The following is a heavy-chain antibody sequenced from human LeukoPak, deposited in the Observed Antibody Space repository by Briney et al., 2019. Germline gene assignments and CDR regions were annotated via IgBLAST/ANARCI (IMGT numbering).Heavy chain of an antibody. D-gene: IGHD1-26*01. V-gene: IGHV3-23*01. Sequence: GGSLRLSCVASGFTFKNYVMNWVRQAPGKGLEWLATIYGSGVSISYADSVKGRFTISRDNSNNTLYLQMNSLRAEDTAMYYCAKDLGWELPAEAYWGQGTRVTVSS. CDR3: AKDLGWELPAEAY. CDR1: GFTFKNYV. J-gene: IGHJ4*02. CDR2: IYGSGVSI.